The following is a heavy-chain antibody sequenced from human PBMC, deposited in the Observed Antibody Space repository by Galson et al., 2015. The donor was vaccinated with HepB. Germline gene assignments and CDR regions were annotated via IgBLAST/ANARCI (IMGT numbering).Heavy chain of an antibody. J-gene: IGHJ4*02. Sequence: SLRLSCAASGFTFSSYWMSWVRQAPGKGPEWVANIKQDGSEKYYVDSVKGRFTISRDDAENSLYLQMDSLRAEDTAVYYCARIKDIVELSVARGGYYFDYWGQGTLVTVSS. D-gene: IGHD2-15*01. V-gene: IGHV3-7*01. CDR1: GFTFSSYW. CDR3: ARIKDIVELSVARGGYYFDY. CDR2: IKQDGSEK.